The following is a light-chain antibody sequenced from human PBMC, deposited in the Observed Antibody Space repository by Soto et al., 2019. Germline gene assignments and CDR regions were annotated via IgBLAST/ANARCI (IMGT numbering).Light chain of an antibody. CDR2: WAS. J-gene: IGKJ1*01. V-gene: IGKV4-1*01. Sequence: DIVMTQSPDSLAVSLGERATINCTSSQNVLYSSNKNYLAWFQQKPGQPPKLLIYWASTRESGVPDRFSGSGSGTDFPLTISSLQAEDVAVYYCKQYYSTPWTFGQGTKVEIK. CDR1: QNVLYSSNKNY. CDR3: KQYYSTPWT.